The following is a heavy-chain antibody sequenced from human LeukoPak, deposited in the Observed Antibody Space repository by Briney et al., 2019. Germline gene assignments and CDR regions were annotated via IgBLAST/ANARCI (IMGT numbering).Heavy chain of an antibody. CDR2: IYYSGST. D-gene: IGHD1-1*01. J-gene: IGHJ4*02. CDR1: GGSISSSSYY. Sequence: SETLSLTCTVSGGSISSSSYYWGWIRQPPGKGLEWIGSIYYSGSTYYNPSLKSRVTISVDTSKNQFSLKLSSVTAADTAVYYCARDGRMETDYWGQGTLVTVSS. V-gene: IGHV4-39*07. CDR3: ARDGRMETDY.